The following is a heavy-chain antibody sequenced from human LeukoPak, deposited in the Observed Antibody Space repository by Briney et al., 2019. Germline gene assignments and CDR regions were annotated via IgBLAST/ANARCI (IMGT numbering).Heavy chain of an antibody. CDR1: GFTFDDYG. D-gene: IGHD3-10*01. V-gene: IGHV3-20*04. J-gene: IGHJ4*02. Sequence: GGSLRLSCAASGFTFDDYGMSWVRQAPGKGLEWVFAINWNGGSTAYAASVRGRFTISRDNAKNSLYLQMNSPRAEDTALYYCARETGWFGEYKFWGQGTLVTVSS. CDR3: ARETGWFGEYKF. CDR2: INWNGGST.